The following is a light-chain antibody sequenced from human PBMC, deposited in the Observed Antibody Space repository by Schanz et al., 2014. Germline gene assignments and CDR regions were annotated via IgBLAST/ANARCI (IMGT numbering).Light chain of an antibody. CDR1: SSDVGGYNY. J-gene: IGLJ2*01. Sequence: QSALTQAASVSGSPGQSITISCTGTSSDVGGYNYVSWYQQHPGNAPKLVIYDVSKRPSGVPDRFSGSKSGNTASLTISGLQAEDEADYYCCSYAGSYTLVFGGGTKVTVL. CDR2: DVS. CDR3: CSYAGSYTLV. V-gene: IGLV2-11*01.